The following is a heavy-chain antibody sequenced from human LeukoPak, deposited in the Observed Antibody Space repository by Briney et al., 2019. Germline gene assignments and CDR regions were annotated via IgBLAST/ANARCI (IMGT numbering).Heavy chain of an antibody. V-gene: IGHV4-59*01. CDR3: ARGRTDAAVAGNFDY. D-gene: IGHD6-19*01. Sequence: SETLSLTCTVSGASIISYYWSWIRQPPGKGLEWIGYIYYSGGANYNPSLEGRATVSLDTSKNQFFLNLASVAAADSAVYYCARGRTDAAVAGNFDYWGQGTPVTVSS. CDR1: GASIISYY. J-gene: IGHJ4*02. CDR2: IYYSGGA.